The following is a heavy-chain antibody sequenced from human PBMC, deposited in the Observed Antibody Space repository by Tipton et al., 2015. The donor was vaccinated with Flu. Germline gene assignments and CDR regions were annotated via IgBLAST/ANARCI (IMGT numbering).Heavy chain of an antibody. Sequence: TLSLTCAVYGGSFGGYHWSWIRQPPGKGLEWIGEINHSGSTNYNPSLKSRVTISVDTSKNQFSLKLSSVTAADTAVYYCARGGRTTVTPDYWGQGTLVTVSS. V-gene: IGHV4-34*01. CDR3: ARGGRTTVTPDY. CDR2: INHSGST. CDR1: GGSFGGYH. J-gene: IGHJ4*02. D-gene: IGHD4-11*01.